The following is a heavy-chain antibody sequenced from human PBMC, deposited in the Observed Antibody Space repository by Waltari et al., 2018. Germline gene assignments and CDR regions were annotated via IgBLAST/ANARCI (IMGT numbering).Heavy chain of an antibody. CDR1: GYTLTAYY. Sequence: QVQLVQSGAEVKKPGASVKISCKPSGYTLTAYYIYWLRQAPGQQFECMGGLNPHSGVACYSPNFQRRITMTWDTSSSTASMDVTGLTTDDTAVYYCARDRAGAHLDYWGQGSLVTVSS. D-gene: IGHD3-10*01. CDR3: ARDRAGAHLDY. V-gene: IGHV1-2*02. J-gene: IGHJ4*02. CDR2: LNPHSGVA.